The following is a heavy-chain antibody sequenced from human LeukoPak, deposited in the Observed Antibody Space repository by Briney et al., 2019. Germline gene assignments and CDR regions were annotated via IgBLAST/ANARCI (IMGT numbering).Heavy chain of an antibody. CDR2: ISSSSSLI. V-gene: IGHV3-48*01. J-gene: IGHJ4*02. D-gene: IGHD3-10*01. Sequence: GGSLRLSCAASGFTFSNYGMNWVRQAPGKGLEWISYISSSSSLIYYADSVKGRFTISRDNAKNSLYLQMNSLRVEDTAVYYCARVKGSYSVDYWGQGTLVIVSS. CDR3: ARVKGSYSVDY. CDR1: GFTFSNYG.